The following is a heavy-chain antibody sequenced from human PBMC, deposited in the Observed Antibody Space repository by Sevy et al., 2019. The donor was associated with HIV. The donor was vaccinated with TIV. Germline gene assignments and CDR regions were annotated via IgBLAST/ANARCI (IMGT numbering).Heavy chain of an antibody. V-gene: IGHV3-23*01. J-gene: IGHJ4*02. CDR3: AREGCTRPHDY. CDR2: LSFGCGKI. CDR1: GFAFYDYS. D-gene: IGHD2-8*01. Sequence: GGSLRLSCAASGFAFYDYSMSWIRQAPRKGLEWVATLSFGCGKINYADSVKGRFTISRDNSKNSFYLQMDNSRVEDTALYYCAREGCTRPHDYWGQGTRVTVSS.